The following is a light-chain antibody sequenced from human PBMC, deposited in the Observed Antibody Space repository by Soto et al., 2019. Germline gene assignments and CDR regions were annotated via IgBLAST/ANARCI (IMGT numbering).Light chain of an antibody. J-gene: IGKJ5*01. CDR1: QSVSSY. CDR2: GAS. V-gene: IGKV3-11*01. Sequence: EIVLTQSPATLSLSPGERATLSCRASQSVSSYLAWYQQKPGQAPRLLIYGASSRATGIPDRFSGSGSGTDFTLTISSLQPEDFAIYYCLQANRVPLSFGQGTRLEIK. CDR3: LQANRVPLS.